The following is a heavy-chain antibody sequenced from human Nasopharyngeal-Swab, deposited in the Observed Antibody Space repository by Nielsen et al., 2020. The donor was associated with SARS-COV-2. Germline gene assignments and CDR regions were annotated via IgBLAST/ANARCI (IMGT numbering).Heavy chain of an antibody. V-gene: IGHV3-21*01. Sequence: GSLKISCAASGFTFSSYSMNWVRQAPWKGLEWVSSISSSSSYIYYADSVKGRFTISRDNAKNSLYLQMNSLRGEDTAVYYCARGGYCSSTSCDTYYYYGMDVWSQGTTVTVSS. J-gene: IGHJ6*02. CDR1: GFTFSSYS. CDR2: ISSSSSYI. D-gene: IGHD2-2*02. CDR3: ARGGYCSSTSCDTYYYYGMDV.